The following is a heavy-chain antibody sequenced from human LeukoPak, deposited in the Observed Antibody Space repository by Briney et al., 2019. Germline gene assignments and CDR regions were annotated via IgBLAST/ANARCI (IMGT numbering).Heavy chain of an antibody. Sequence: ASVKVSCKASGYTFTGYYMHWVRQAPGQGLEWMGWINPNSGGTNYAQKFQGRVTMTRDTSISTAYMELSRLRSDDTAVYYCARVRGITIFGVDQPFDYWGQGTLVTVSS. CDR1: GYTFTGYY. CDR3: ARVRGITIFGVDQPFDY. V-gene: IGHV1-2*02. D-gene: IGHD3-3*01. CDR2: INPNSGGT. J-gene: IGHJ4*02.